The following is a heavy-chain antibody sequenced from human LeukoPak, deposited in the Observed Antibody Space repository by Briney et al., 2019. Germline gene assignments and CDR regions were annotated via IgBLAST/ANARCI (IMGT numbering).Heavy chain of an antibody. D-gene: IGHD4-17*01. V-gene: IGHV3-30*18. J-gene: IGHJ5*02. Sequence: GGSLRLSCAASGFTFGSYGMHWVRQAPGKGLEWVAVISYDGINKYYADSVKGRFTISRDNSKNTLYLQMNSLRAEDTAVYYCAKGDYGDDEGDWFDPWGQGTLVTVSS. CDR2: ISYDGINK. CDR3: AKGDYGDDEGDWFDP. CDR1: GFTFGSYG.